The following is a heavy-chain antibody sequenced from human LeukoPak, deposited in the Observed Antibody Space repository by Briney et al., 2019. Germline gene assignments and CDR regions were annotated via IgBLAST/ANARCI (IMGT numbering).Heavy chain of an antibody. CDR3: ARVYRSSSGYCFDY. CDR2: IKQDGTEK. J-gene: IGHJ4*02. D-gene: IGHD6-6*01. Sequence: GGSLRLSCAASGFTLTTYWMSWVRQAPGKGLEWVANIKQDGTEKYYVHSVKGRFTMSRDNAENSLYLQMNSLRAEDTAVYYCARVYRSSSGYCFDYWGQGTLVAVSS. V-gene: IGHV3-7*01. CDR1: GFTLTTYW.